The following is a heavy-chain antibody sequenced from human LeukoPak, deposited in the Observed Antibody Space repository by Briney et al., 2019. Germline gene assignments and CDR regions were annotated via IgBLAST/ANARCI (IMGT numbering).Heavy chain of an antibody. J-gene: IGHJ6*02. CDR1: GDTFTDYY. V-gene: IGHV1-2*02. CDR2: INPNSGGT. Sequence: ASVKVSCKASGDTFTDYYTYWVRQAPGQGLEWMGWINPNSGGTNYAQKFQGRVTMTWDTSILTAYMELSSLTSDDTAVYYCAASTVQNYYWYYGMDVWGQGTTVTVSS. CDR3: AASTVQNYYWYYGMDV. D-gene: IGHD4-17*01.